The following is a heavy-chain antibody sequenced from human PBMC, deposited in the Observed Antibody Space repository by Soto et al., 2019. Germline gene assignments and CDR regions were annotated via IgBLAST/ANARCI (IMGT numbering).Heavy chain of an antibody. D-gene: IGHD6-13*01. V-gene: IGHV4-4*02. J-gene: IGHJ6*02. CDR1: GGSISSSNW. Sequence: PSETLSLTCAVSGGSISSSNWWSWVRQPPGKGLEWIGEIYHSGSTNYNPSLKSRVTISVDKSKNQFSLKLSSVTAADTAVYYCARRVAIAAAEYYYYYYGMDVWGQGTTVTVS. CDR3: ARRVAIAAAEYYYYYYGMDV. CDR2: IYHSGST.